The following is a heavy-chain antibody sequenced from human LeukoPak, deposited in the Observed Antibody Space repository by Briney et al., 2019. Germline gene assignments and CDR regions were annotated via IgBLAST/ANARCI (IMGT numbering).Heavy chain of an antibody. D-gene: IGHD3-10*01. CDR1: GFTFSSYS. J-gene: IGHJ4*02. CDR3: AGGLWYASGSDY. CDR2: ISTSSSYI. Sequence: GGSLRLSCAASGFTFSSYSMNWVRQAPGKGLEWVSSISTSSSYIYYADSVKGRFTISRDNAKNSLYLQMNSLRAEDTAVYYCAGGLWYASGSDYWGQGTLVTVSS. V-gene: IGHV3-21*01.